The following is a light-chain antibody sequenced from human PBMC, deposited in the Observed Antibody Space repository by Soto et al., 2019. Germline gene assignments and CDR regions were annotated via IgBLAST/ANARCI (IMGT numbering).Light chain of an antibody. Sequence: SALTQPASGSGSPGQSITIACTGSSSNVGSYKLVSWYQQHPGKAPKLMIFEVNKRPSGVSNRFSGSKSGNTASLTISGLKVEDEADYYCCSSGGSPTYVFGTGTKVTVL. J-gene: IGLJ1*01. V-gene: IGLV2-23*02. CDR2: EVN. CDR3: CSSGGSPTYV. CDR1: SSNVGSYKL.